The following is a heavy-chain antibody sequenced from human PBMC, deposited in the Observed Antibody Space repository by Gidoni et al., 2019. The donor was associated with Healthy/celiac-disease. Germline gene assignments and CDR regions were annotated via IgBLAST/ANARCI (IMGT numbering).Heavy chain of an antibody. CDR1: GGTFSSYA. CDR3: ASGGRPGAFDY. D-gene: IGHD3-16*01. V-gene: IGHV1-69*04. J-gene: IGHJ4*02. CDR2: IIPILGIA. Sequence: QVQLVQSGAEVKKPGSSVKVSCKASGGTFSSYAISWVRQAPGQGLEWMGRIIPILGIANYAQKFQGRVTITADKSTSTAYMELSSLRSEDTAVYYCASGGRPGAFDYWGQGTLVTVSS.